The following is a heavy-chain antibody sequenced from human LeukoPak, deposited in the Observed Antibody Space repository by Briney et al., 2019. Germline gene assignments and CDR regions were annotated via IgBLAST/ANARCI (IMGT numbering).Heavy chain of an antibody. V-gene: IGHV3-7*01. J-gene: IGHJ4*02. Sequence: GGSLRLSCAASGFTFSSYWMSWVRQAPGKGLEWVANIKQDGSEKYYVDSVKGRFTISRDNAKNSLYLQMNSLRAEDTAVYYCARDLSSPWELRGYFDYWGQGTLVTVSS. CDR2: IKQDGSEK. CDR1: GFTFSSYW. D-gene: IGHD1-26*01. CDR3: ARDLSSPWELRGYFDY.